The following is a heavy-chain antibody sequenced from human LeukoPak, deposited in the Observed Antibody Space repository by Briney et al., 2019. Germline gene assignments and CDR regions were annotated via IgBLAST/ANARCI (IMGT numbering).Heavy chain of an antibody. D-gene: IGHD6-13*01. CDR1: GGSISSTNW. J-gene: IGHJ3*02. V-gene: IGHV4-4*02. CDR2: INHSGNT. Sequence: SGTLSLTCAVSGGSISSTNWYSWVRQPPGKGLEWIGEINHSGNTNYNPSLKSRVTISVDKSKNQFSLKLTSVTAADTAVYYCARLAGYSSSWYSPKRLRNAFDIRGQGTMVTVSS. CDR3: ARLAGYSSSWYSPKRLRNAFDI.